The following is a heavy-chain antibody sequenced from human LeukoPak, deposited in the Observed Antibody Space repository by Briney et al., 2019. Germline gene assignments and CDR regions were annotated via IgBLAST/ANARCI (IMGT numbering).Heavy chain of an antibody. CDR3: ARYSTWAFDY. J-gene: IGHJ4*02. D-gene: IGHD4-11*01. CDR1: GFTFDNYW. V-gene: IGHV3-7*04. CDR2: IKQDGSEK. Sequence: GGSLRLSCAASGFTFDNYWMSWVRQAPGKGLEWVANIKQDGSEKYYVDSVKGRFTISRDNAKNSLDLQMSSLTAEDTAVYYCARYSTWAFDYWGQGTLVTVSS.